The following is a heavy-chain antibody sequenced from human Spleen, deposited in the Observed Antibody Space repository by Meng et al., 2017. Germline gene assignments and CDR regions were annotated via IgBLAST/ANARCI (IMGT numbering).Heavy chain of an antibody. CDR1: GGSISSSTYY. J-gene: IGHJ4*02. CDR2: IYYSGST. D-gene: IGHD5-24*01. CDR3: ARDREMATTEYFDY. Sequence: SETLSLTCTVSGGSISSSTYYWGWIRQPPGKGLEWIGSIYYSGSTSYNPSLKSRVTISVDTSKNQFSLKLSSVTAADTAVYYCARDREMATTEYFDYWGQGTLVTVSS. V-gene: IGHV4-39*07.